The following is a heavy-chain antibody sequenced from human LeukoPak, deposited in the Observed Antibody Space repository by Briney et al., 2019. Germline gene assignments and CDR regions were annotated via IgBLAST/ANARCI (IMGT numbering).Heavy chain of an antibody. D-gene: IGHD3-10*01. V-gene: IGHV3-21*01. J-gene: IGHJ4*02. CDR3: ARAVGNYGSGSFSQYYFDY. Sequence: GGSLRLSCAASGFSFSTYSMSWVRQAPEKGLEWVSSITSSSSYIYYSDSVKGRFTISRDNAKNSLYLQMNSLRAEDTAVYYCARAVGNYGSGSFSQYYFDYWGQGTLVTVSS. CDR2: ITSSSSYI. CDR1: GFSFSTYS.